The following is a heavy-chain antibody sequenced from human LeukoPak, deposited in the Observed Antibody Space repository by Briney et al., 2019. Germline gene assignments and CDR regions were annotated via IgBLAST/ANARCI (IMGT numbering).Heavy chain of an antibody. CDR3: ARQLRFFGKFDS. CDR1: GGSFYDHY. V-gene: IGHV4-59*11. CDR2: IYYNGNT. J-gene: IGHJ4*02. D-gene: IGHD3-3*01. Sequence: SETLSLTCTVSGGSFYDHYWSWSRQPPGKGLEWIGYIYYNGNTKYNPSLESRLTISLDTSKNQFSLKLSSVTAADTAVYYCARQLRFFGKFDSWGQGTLVTVSS.